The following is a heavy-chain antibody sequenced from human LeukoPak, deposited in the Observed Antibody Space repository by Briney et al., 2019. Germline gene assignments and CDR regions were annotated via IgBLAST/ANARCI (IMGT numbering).Heavy chain of an antibody. V-gene: IGHV4-4*02. CDR2: IYHSGST. Sequence: SETLSLTCAVSGGSVSSSNWWSWVRQPPGKGLEWIGEIYHSGSTNYNPSLKSRVTISVDKSKNQFSLKLSSVTAADTAVYYCARWGSGYCSSTSCYAFDYWGQGTLVTVSS. J-gene: IGHJ4*02. CDR3: ARWGSGYCSSTSCYAFDY. CDR1: GGSVSSSNW. D-gene: IGHD2-2*01.